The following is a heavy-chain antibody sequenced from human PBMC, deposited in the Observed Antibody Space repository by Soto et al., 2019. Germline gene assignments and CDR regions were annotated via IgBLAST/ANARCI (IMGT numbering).Heavy chain of an antibody. CDR1: GFTFSSYA. J-gene: IGHJ4*02. CDR3: AKDFNFWSGYYNGGY. CDR2: IGGSGGST. D-gene: IGHD3-3*01. V-gene: IGHV3-23*01. Sequence: VGSLRLSCAASGFTFSSYAMSWVRQAPGKGLEWVSAIGGSGGSTYYADSVKGRFTISRDNSKNTLYLQMNSLRAEDTAVYYCAKDFNFWSGYYNGGYWGQGTLVTVSS.